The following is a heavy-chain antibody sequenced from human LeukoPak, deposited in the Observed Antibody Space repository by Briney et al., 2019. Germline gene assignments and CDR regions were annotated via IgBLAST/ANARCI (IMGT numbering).Heavy chain of an antibody. Sequence: SETLSLTCTVSGGSISSYYWSWIRQPPGKGLEWIGYIYYSGSTYYNPSLKSRGTISLDKSTNQFSLRLISATVADTAVYYCARGDYVEGATAYWGQGILVTVSS. CDR3: ARGDYVEGATAY. CDR1: GGSISSYY. CDR2: IYYSGST. D-gene: IGHD1-26*01. J-gene: IGHJ4*02. V-gene: IGHV4-59*12.